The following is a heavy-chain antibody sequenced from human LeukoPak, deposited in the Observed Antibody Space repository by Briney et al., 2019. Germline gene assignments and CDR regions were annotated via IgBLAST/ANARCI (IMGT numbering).Heavy chain of an antibody. Sequence: GGSLRLSCAASGFTFSSYSMNWGRQAPGKGLEWVSSISSSSSYIYYADSVKGRFTISRDNAKNSLYLQMNSLRAEDTAVYYCARDLYGDYWRYFDYWGQGTLVTVSS. CDR1: GFTFSSYS. CDR3: ARDLYGDYWRYFDY. D-gene: IGHD4-17*01. J-gene: IGHJ4*02. CDR2: ISSSSSYI. V-gene: IGHV3-21*01.